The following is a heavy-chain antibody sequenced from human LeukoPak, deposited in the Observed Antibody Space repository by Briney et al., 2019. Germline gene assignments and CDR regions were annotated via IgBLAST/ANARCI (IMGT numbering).Heavy chain of an antibody. J-gene: IGHJ3*02. CDR3: ARVSAYYYDSSGPLDAFDI. CDR1: GFTFGSYG. V-gene: IGHV3-33*01. CDR2: IWYDGSNK. D-gene: IGHD3-22*01. Sequence: PGGSLRLSCAASGFTFGSYGMHWVRQAPGKGLEWVAVIWYDGSNKYYADSVKGRFTISRDNSKNTLYLQMNSLRAEDTAVYYCARVSAYYYDSSGPLDAFDIWGQGTMVTVSS.